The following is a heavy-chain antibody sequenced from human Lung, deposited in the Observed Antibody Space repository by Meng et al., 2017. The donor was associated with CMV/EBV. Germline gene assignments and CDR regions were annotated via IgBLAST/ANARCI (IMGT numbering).Heavy chain of an antibody. Sequence: GSLRLSCTVSGGSISSYYWSWIRQPPGKGLEWIGYIYYSGSTNYNPSLKSRVTISVDTSKNQFSLKLSSVTAADTAVYYCARFTIFGVVMDVMAFWGQGXTVTVSS. D-gene: IGHD3-3*01. CDR2: IYYSGST. V-gene: IGHV4-59*01. CDR1: GGSISSYY. J-gene: IGHJ6*02. CDR3: ARFTIFGVVMDVMAF.